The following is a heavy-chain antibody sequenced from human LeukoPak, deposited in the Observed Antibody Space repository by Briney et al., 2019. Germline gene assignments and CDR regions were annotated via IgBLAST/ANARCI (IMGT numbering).Heavy chain of an antibody. J-gene: IGHJ4*02. D-gene: IGHD3-3*01. V-gene: IGHV1-3*01. CDR2: INAGNGNT. CDR3: ARDLTPDYDFWSGYLGFDY. CDR1: GYTFTSYA. Sequence: ASVKVSCTASGYTFTSYAMHWVRQAPGQRLEWMGWINAGNGNTKYSQKFQGRVTITRDTSASTAYMELSSLRSEDTAVYYCARDLTPDYDFWSGYLGFDYWGQGTLVTVSS.